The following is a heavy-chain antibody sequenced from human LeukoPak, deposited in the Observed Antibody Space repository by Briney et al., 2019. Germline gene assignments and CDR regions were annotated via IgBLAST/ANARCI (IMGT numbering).Heavy chain of an antibody. CDR3: ARSVSGGFDY. Sequence: GGSLRLSCAASGFTLSSYWISWVRQAPGKGLEWVANIKQDGSEKYYVDSVKGRFTISRDNAKNSLYLQMNSLRAEDTAVYYCARSVSGGFDYWGQGTLVTVSS. V-gene: IGHV3-7*01. CDR1: GFTLSSYW. J-gene: IGHJ4*02. CDR2: IKQDGSEK. D-gene: IGHD3-16*01.